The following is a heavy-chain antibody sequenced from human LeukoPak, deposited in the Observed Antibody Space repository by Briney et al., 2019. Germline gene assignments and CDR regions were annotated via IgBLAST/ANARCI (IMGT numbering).Heavy chain of an antibody. CDR3: ARPGWNDGGI. J-gene: IGHJ3*02. V-gene: IGHV5-51*01. CDR2: IYPGDSDT. Sequence: GESLKISCKGSGYTFTTSWIGWVRQMPGKGLEWMGIIYPGDSDTRYGPPFQGQVTISVDKSINTACLQWRSLKASDSAMYYCARPGWNDGGIWGQGTMVTVST. CDR1: GYTFTTSW. D-gene: IGHD1-1*01.